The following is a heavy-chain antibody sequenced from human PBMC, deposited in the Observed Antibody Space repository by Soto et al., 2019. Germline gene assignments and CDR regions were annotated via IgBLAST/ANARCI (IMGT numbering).Heavy chain of an antibody. CDR1: GFTFSSYA. V-gene: IGHV3-23*01. CDR2: ISGSGGST. Sequence: HPGGSLRLSCAASGFTFSSYAMSWVRQAPRKGLEWVSAISGSGGSTYYADSVKGRFTISRDNSKNTLYLLMNSLRAEDTAVYYCAKDQYEGDYDILTGYYDPDAFDIWGQGTMVTVSS. D-gene: IGHD3-9*01. CDR3: AKDQYEGDYDILTGYYDPDAFDI. J-gene: IGHJ3*02.